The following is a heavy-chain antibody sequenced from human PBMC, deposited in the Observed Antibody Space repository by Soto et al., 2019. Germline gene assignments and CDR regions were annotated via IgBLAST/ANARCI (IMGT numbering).Heavy chain of an antibody. CDR2: ISGYNGDT. CDR1: GYTFSRYG. CDR3: AKNGQPPYYYYGMDV. J-gene: IGHJ6*02. Sequence: QGQLVQSGPEVKKPGASVKVSCKTSGYTFSRYGISWVRQAPGQGLEWMGGISGYNGDTNYAQKVQGRVTMTIDTSTYTALMESRSLTSDDTAIYYCAKNGQPPYYYYGMDVWGQGTTVTVSS. V-gene: IGHV1-18*01.